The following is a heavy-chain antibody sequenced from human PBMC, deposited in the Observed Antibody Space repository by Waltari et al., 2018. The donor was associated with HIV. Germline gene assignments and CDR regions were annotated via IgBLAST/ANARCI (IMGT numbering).Heavy chain of an antibody. CDR2: VNPSGGSA. J-gene: IGHJ3*01. V-gene: IGHV1-46*01. Sequence: QVLLAQSGGEVKKPGASVTISCKASQYLFSTFYFPWVRLAPGQGLKWMGSVNPSGGSAPSPQNFQDRVTLTTDTSTNTVFIEVSSLRSDDTAIYSCLVVSSVTTGRPPPKENFDVWGQGTVVAVSS. D-gene: IGHD4-17*01. CDR3: LVVSSVTTGRPPPKENFDV. CDR1: QYLFSTFY.